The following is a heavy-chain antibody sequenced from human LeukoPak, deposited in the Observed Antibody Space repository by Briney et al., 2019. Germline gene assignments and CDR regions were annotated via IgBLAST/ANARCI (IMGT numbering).Heavy chain of an antibody. J-gene: IGHJ4*02. CDR1: GFTFSSYT. CDR3: AKDDRYDFWSGYYRPPHRFDY. D-gene: IGHD3-3*01. Sequence: GGSLRLSCAASGFTFSSYTMSWVRQAPGKGLEWVSAISGSGGSTYYADSVKGRFTISRDNSKNTLYLQMNSLRAEDTAVYYCAKDDRYDFWSGYYRPPHRFDYWGQGTLVTVSS. V-gene: IGHV3-23*01. CDR2: ISGSGGST.